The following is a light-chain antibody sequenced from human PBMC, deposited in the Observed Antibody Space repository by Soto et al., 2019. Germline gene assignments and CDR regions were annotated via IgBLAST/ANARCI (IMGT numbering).Light chain of an antibody. V-gene: IGLV2-14*01. Sequence: QSVLTQPASVSGSPGQSITISCTGTSSDVGGYNYVSWYQQHPGKAPKLMIYEVSNRPSGVSNRFSGSKSGNTASLTISGLQAEDEADYYCSSYRSNSTYCVLGNGTKVT. CDR3: SSYRSNSTYCV. CDR1: SSDVGGYNY. CDR2: EVS. J-gene: IGLJ1*01.